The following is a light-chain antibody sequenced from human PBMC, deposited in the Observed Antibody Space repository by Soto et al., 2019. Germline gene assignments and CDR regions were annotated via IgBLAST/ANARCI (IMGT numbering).Light chain of an antibody. Sequence: DIQMTQSPSTLSASVGDRVTITCRASQSISSWLAWYQQKPGKAPKLLIYKASSLESGVPSRFSGSGSGTEVTLTISSLQPDDFATYYCQQYNSYPLTFGQGTPLEIK. CDR1: QSISSW. CDR2: KAS. J-gene: IGKJ5*01. V-gene: IGKV1-5*03. CDR3: QQYNSYPLT.